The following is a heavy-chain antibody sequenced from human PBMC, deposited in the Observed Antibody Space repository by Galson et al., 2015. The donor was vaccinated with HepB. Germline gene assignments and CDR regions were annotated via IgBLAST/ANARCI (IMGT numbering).Heavy chain of an antibody. CDR2: IYPGDSDT. V-gene: IGHV5-51*03. CDR1: GYSFTSYW. D-gene: IGHD1-14*01. Sequence: QSGAEVKKPGESLKISCKGSGYSFTSYWIGWVRQMPGKGLEWMGIIYPGDSDTRYSPSFQGQVTISADKSISTAYLQWSSLKASDPGMYYLSRIQNVGTSAFDIWGQRTIGTLSS. J-gene: IGHJ3*02. CDR3: SRIQNVGTSAFDI.